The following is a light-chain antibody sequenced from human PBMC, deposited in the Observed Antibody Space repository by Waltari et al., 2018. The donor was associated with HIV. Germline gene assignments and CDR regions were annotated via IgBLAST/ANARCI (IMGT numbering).Light chain of an antibody. J-gene: IGKJ2*01. V-gene: IGKV3-15*01. Sequence: EIVMTQSPATLSVSPGKTATLSCRASQSVSSNLAWYQLKAGQTPRLLIYSASTRATGIPPRFSGSGSGTRFALTITSVQPEDVAEYYCQQYNDWPWFTFGQGTKLEIK. CDR2: SAS. CDR1: QSVSSN. CDR3: QQYNDWPWFT.